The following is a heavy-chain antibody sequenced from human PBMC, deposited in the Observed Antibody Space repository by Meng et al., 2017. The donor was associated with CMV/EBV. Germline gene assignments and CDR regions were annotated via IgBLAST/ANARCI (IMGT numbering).Heavy chain of an antibody. CDR2: IYYSGST. D-gene: IGHD3-16*01. V-gene: IGHV4-59*01. CDR3: ARVIKRLRYYGMDV. Sequence: SETLSLTCTVSGGSISSYYWSWIRQPPGKGREWIGYIYYSGSTNYNPSLKSRVTISVDTSKNQFSLKLSSVTAADTAVYYCARVIKRLRYYGMDVWGQGTTVTVSS. J-gene: IGHJ6*02. CDR1: GGSISSYY.